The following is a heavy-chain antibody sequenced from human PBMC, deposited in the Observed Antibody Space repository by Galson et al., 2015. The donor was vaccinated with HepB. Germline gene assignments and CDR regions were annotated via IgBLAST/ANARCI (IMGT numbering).Heavy chain of an antibody. V-gene: IGHV3-53*01. D-gene: IGHD6-13*01. CDR2: IYSGGST. CDR1: GFTVSSNY. Sequence: SLRLSCAASGFTVSSNYMSWVRQAPGKGLEWVSVIYSGGSTYYADSVKGRFTISRDNSKNTLYLQMNSLRAEDTAVYYCAGDRRGQLAPDDAFDIWGQGTMVTVSS. CDR3: AGDRRGQLAPDDAFDI. J-gene: IGHJ3*02.